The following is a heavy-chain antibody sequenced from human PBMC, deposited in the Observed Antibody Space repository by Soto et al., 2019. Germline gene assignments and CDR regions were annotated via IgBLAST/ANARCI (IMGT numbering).Heavy chain of an antibody. J-gene: IGHJ4*02. CDR3: AKNVRFGEFYFDY. CDR2: ISYDGSNK. V-gene: IGHV3-30*18. CDR1: GFTFSSYG. D-gene: IGHD3-10*01. Sequence: GGSLRLSCAASGFTFSSYGMHWVRQAPGKGLEWVAVISYDGSNKYYADSVKGRFTISRDNSKNTLYLQMNSLRAEDTAVYYCAKNVRFGEFYFDYWGQGTLVTVSS.